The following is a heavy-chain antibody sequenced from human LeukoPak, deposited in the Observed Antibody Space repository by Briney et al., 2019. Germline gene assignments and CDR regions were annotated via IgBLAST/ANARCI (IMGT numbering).Heavy chain of an antibody. CDR3: ARTTYYYANSGYSPVDY. Sequence: PGGSLRLSCAASGFTFSSFEMNWVRQAPGKGLEWVSYISNSGSTIYYADSVKGRFTISRDNAKNSLYLQMTSLRAEDTAVYFCARTTYYYANSGYSPVDYWGQGTLVTVSS. CDR2: ISNSGSTI. V-gene: IGHV3-48*03. J-gene: IGHJ4*02. CDR1: GFTFSSFE. D-gene: IGHD3-22*01.